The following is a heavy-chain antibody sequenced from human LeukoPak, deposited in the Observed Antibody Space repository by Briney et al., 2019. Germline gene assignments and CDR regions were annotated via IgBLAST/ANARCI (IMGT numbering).Heavy chain of an antibody. Sequence: PGGSLRLSCAASEFTFSSYGMNRVRQAPGKGLEWVAFIRFDGRDKYYTDSVKGRFTISRDNSKSTLDLQMNSLRVEDTAVYYCAKDRYSSSSTFTINPFDYWGQGILVTVSS. CDR1: EFTFSSYG. CDR2: IRFDGRDK. J-gene: IGHJ4*02. D-gene: IGHD6-13*01. V-gene: IGHV3-30*02. CDR3: AKDRYSSSSTFTINPFDY.